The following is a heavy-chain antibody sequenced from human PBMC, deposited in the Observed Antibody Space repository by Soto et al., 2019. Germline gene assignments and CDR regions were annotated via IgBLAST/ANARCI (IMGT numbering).Heavy chain of an antibody. CDR1: GGTFSSYA. Sequence: QVQLVQSGAEVKKPGSSVKVSCKASGGTFSSYAISWVRQAPGQGLEWMGGIIPIFGTANYAQKFQGRVTITADESTSTAYMELSSLRSEDTAVYYCARPGKYQLLGEHLPYYYGMEVWGQGTTVTVSS. CDR3: ARPGKYQLLGEHLPYYYGMEV. CDR2: IIPIFGTA. J-gene: IGHJ6*02. V-gene: IGHV1-69*01. D-gene: IGHD2-2*01.